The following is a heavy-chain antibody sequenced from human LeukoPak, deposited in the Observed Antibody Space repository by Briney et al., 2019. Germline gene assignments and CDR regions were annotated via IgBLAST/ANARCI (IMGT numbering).Heavy chain of an antibody. D-gene: IGHD3-3*01. CDR1: GYTFTSYY. Sequence: GASVKVSCKASGYTFTSYYMHWGRQAPGQGLEWMGWINPNSGGTNYAQKFQGRVTMTRDTSISTAYMELSRLRSDDTAVYYCARGRLYYDFWSGYLDYYYYYMDVWGKGTTVTVSS. V-gene: IGHV1-2*02. CDR2: INPNSGGT. J-gene: IGHJ6*03. CDR3: ARGRLYYDFWSGYLDYYYYYMDV.